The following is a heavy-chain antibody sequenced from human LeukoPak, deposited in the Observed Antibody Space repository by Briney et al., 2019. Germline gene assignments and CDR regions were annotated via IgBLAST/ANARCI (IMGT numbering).Heavy chain of an antibody. CDR3: APLDGGGRIFDY. D-gene: IGHD2-15*01. V-gene: IGHV1-2*02. Sequence: GASVKVSCKASGYTFTGYYMHWVRQAPGQGLEWMGWINPNSGGTNYAQKFQGRVTMTRDTSISTAYMELNRLRSDDTAVYYCAPLDGGGRIFDYWGQGTLVTVSS. CDR2: INPNSGGT. J-gene: IGHJ4*02. CDR1: GYTFTGYY.